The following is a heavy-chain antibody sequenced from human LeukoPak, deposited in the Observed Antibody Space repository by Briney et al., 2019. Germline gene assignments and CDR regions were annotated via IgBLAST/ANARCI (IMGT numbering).Heavy chain of an antibody. CDR2: IYYSGST. CDR3: ASPESTRAY. J-gene: IGHJ4*02. CDR1: GGSISSSSYY. Sequence: SETLSLACTVSGGSISSSSYYWGWIRQPPGKGLEWIGSIYYSGSTYYNPSLKSLVTISVDTSKNQFSLKLSSVTAADTAVYYWASPESTRAYWGQGTLVTVSS. V-gene: IGHV4-39*01.